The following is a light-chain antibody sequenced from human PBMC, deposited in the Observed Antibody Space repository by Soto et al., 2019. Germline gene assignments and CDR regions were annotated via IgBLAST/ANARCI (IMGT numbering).Light chain of an antibody. V-gene: IGLV1-47*02. CDR2: SNN. CDR1: SSNIGSNY. J-gene: IGLJ2*01. CDR3: AAWDDSLSVV. Sequence: QSVLTQPPSASGTPGQRVTISCSGSSSNIGSNYVYWYQQLPGTDPKLLIYSNNQRPSGVPDRFSGSKSGTSASLAISGLRSEDEADYYCAAWDDSLSVVFGGGTKLTVL.